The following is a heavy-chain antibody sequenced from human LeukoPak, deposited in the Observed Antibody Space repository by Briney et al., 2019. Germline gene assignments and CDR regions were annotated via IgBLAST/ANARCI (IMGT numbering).Heavy chain of an antibody. D-gene: IGHD6-13*01. CDR2: INHSGST. V-gene: IGHV4-34*01. CDR3: ARGQGQQLANCFDY. Sequence: SETLSLTRAVYGGSFSGYYWSWIRQPPGKGLEWIGEINHSGSTNYNPSLKSRVTISVDTSKNQFSLKLSSVTAADTAVYYCARGQGQQLANCFDYWGQGTLVTVSS. J-gene: IGHJ4*02. CDR1: GGSFSGYY.